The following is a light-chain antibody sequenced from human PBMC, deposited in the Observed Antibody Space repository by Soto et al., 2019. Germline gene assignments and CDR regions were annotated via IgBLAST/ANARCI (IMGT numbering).Light chain of an antibody. J-gene: IGLJ1*01. Sequence: QSVLTQPASVSGSPGQSITISCTGTSSDVGGYNYVSWYQQHPGKAPKLMIYAVTDRPSGVSSRFSGSKSGNTASLTISGLQAEDEADYYCRSYTSSSTRFGTGTKVTVL. CDR1: SSDVGGYNY. CDR2: AVT. V-gene: IGLV2-14*01. CDR3: RSYTSSSTR.